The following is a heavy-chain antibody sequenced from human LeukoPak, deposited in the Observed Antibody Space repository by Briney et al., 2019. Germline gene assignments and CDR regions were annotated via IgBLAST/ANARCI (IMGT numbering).Heavy chain of an antibody. CDR3: ARVGGTNFYYYGMDV. Sequence: SETLSLTCTVSGGSISSYYWSWIRQPPGKGLEWIGYIYYSGSTNYNPFLKSRVTISVGTSKNQFSLRLSSVTAADTAVYYCARVGGTNFYYYGMDVWGQGATVTVSS. V-gene: IGHV4-59*01. J-gene: IGHJ6*02. CDR1: GGSISSYY. CDR2: IYYSGST. D-gene: IGHD1-14*01.